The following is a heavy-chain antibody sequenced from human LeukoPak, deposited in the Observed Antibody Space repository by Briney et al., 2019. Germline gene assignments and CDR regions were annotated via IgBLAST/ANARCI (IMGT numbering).Heavy chain of an antibody. Sequence: SETLSLTCTVSGGSISSYYWSWIRQPPGKGLEWIGYIYYSGGTNYNPSLKSRVTISVDTSKDQFSLKLSSVTAADTAVYYCARVRVHGNYWYFDLWGRGTLVTVSS. D-gene: IGHD4-17*01. J-gene: IGHJ2*01. CDR2: IYYSGGT. CDR3: ARVRVHGNYWYFDL. CDR1: GGSISSYY. V-gene: IGHV4-59*01.